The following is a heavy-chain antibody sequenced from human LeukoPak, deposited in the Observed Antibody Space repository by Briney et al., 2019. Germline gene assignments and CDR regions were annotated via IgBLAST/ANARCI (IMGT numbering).Heavy chain of an antibody. J-gene: IGHJ5*02. V-gene: IGHV4-39*06. Sequence: PSETLSLTCTVSGGSISSTNYYWGWIRQPPGKGLEWIGSIYYSGSTYYNPSLKSRVTISVDTSKNQFPLKLSSVTAADTAVYYCARQLTVTPSWFDPWGQGTLVTVSS. CDR3: ARQLTVTPSWFDP. CDR2: IYYSGST. CDR1: GGSISSTNYY. D-gene: IGHD4-17*01.